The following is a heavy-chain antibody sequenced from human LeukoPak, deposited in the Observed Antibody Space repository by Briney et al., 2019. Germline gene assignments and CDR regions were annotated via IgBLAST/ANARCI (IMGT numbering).Heavy chain of an antibody. Sequence: EASVKVSCKASGYTFTSYYMHWVRQAPGQGLEWMGIINPSGGSTSYAQKFQGRVTMTRDTSTSTVYMELSSLRSEDTAVYYCARDIAARPRGYNWFDPWGQGTLVTVSS. CDR3: ARDIAARPRGYNWFDP. J-gene: IGHJ5*02. CDR2: INPSGGST. CDR1: GYTFTSYY. V-gene: IGHV1-46*01. D-gene: IGHD6-6*01.